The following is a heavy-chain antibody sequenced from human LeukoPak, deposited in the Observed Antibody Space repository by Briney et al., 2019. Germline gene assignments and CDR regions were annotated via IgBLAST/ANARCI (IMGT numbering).Heavy chain of an antibody. V-gene: IGHV3-33*01. CDR2: IWYDGSNK. CDR1: GFTFSSYG. D-gene: IGHD1-26*01. Sequence: PGRSLRLSCAASGFTFSSYGMHWVRQAPGKGLEWVAVIWYDGSNKYYADSAKGRFTISRDNSKNTLYLQMNSLRAEDTAVYYCASGAGRFDYWGQGTLVTVSS. CDR3: ASGAGRFDY. J-gene: IGHJ4*02.